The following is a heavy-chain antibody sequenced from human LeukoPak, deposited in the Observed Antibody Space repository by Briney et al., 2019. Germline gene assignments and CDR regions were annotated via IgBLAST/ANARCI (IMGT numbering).Heavy chain of an antibody. D-gene: IGHD2-2*01. CDR2: ISSSSSYI. Sequence: GGSLRLSCAASGFTFGSYSMNWVRQAPGKGLEWVSSISSSSSYIYYADSVKGRFTISRDNAKNSLYLQMNSLRAEDTAVYYCARVSGGGWVVPAAIVDYWGQGTLVTVSS. V-gene: IGHV3-21*01. J-gene: IGHJ4*02. CDR3: ARVSGGGWVVPAAIVDY. CDR1: GFTFGSYS.